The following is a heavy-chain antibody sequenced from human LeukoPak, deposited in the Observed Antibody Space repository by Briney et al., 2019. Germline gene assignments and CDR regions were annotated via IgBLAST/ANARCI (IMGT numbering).Heavy chain of an antibody. Sequence: GASVKVSSKASGYTFTSYYMHWVRQAPGQGLEWMGIINPSGGSTSYAQKFQGRVTMTRDTSTSTDYMELSSLRSEDTAVYYCARAAIPIEGWFDPWGQGTLVTVSS. J-gene: IGHJ5*02. CDR3: ARAAIPIEGWFDP. CDR1: GYTFTSYY. CDR2: INPSGGST. V-gene: IGHV1-46*01. D-gene: IGHD3-3*01.